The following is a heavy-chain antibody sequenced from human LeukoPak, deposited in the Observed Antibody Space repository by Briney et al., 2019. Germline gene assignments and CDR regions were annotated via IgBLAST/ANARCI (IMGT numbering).Heavy chain of an antibody. J-gene: IGHJ4*02. CDR2: INHSGST. CDR1: GGSFSGYC. Sequence: PSETLSLTCAVYGGSFSGYCWSWIRQPPGKGLEWIGEINHSGSTNYNPSLKSRVTILVDTSKNQFSLKLSSVTAADTAVYYCARAGTRRDIAGATRAVRYWGQGTLVTVSS. V-gene: IGHV4-34*01. CDR3: ARAGTRRDIAGATRAVRY. D-gene: IGHD1-26*01.